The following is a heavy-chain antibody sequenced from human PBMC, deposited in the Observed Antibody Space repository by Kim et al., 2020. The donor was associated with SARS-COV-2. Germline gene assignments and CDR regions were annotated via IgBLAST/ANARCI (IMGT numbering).Heavy chain of an antibody. CDR2: INTNTGNP. D-gene: IGHD2-2*01. CDR3: ARVNHCSSTSCSGWGHYYYGMDV. J-gene: IGHJ6*02. CDR1: GYTFTSYA. Sequence: ASVKVSCKASGYTFTSYAMNWVRQAPGQGLEWMGWINTNTGNPTYAQGFTGRFVFSLDTSVSTAYLQISSLKAEDTAVYYCARVNHCSSTSCSGWGHYYYGMDVWGQGTTVTVSS. V-gene: IGHV7-4-1*02.